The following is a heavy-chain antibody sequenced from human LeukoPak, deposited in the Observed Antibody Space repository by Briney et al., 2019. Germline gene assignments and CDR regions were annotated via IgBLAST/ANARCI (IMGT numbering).Heavy chain of an antibody. Sequence: SETLSLTCTVSGGSISTYYWSWIRQPPGKGLEWIGYIYYSGSTKYNPSLKSRVTISVDTSKNQFSLKLSSVTAADTAVYYCAREGTSGTHLNWFDPWGQGTLVTVSS. J-gene: IGHJ5*02. CDR3: AREGTSGTHLNWFDP. CDR2: IYYSGST. D-gene: IGHD1-1*01. CDR1: GGSISTYY. V-gene: IGHV4-59*01.